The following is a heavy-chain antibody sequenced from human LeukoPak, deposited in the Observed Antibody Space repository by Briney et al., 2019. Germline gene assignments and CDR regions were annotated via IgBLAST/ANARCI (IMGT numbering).Heavy chain of an antibody. CDR3: ATDKLAYCGGDCYSGAFDI. CDR1: GFTFSSYA. V-gene: IGHV3-23*01. CDR2: ISGSGGST. D-gene: IGHD2-21*02. J-gene: IGHJ3*02. Sequence: GGSLRLSCAASGFTFSSYAMSWVRQAPGEGLEWVSAISGSGGSTYYADSVKGRFTISRDNSKNTLYLQMTSLRAEDTAVYYCATDKLAYCGGDCYSGAFDIWGQGTVVTVSS.